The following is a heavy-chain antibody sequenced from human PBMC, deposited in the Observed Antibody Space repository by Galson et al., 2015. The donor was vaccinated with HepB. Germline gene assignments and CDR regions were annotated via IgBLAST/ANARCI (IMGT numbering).Heavy chain of an antibody. CDR1: GFTFSSYS. V-gene: IGHV3-21*01. CDR2: ISSSSSYI. J-gene: IGHJ4*02. Sequence: SLRLSCAASGFTFSSYSMNWVRQAPGKGLEWVSSISSSSSYIYYADSVKGRFTISRDNAKNSLYLQMNSLRAEDTAVYYCARESCSGGSCYPDYWGQGTLVTVSS. CDR3: ARESCSGGSCYPDY. D-gene: IGHD2-15*01.